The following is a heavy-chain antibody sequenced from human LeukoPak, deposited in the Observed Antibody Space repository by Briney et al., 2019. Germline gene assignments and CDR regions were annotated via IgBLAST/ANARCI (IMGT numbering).Heavy chain of an antibody. J-gene: IGHJ4*02. D-gene: IGHD3-9*01. V-gene: IGHV3-11*01. CDR3: VRSGILTGYLAY. CDR1: GFSFSDYY. Sequence: GGSLRLSCAASGFSFSDYYMSWIRQAPGKGLEWVSYISSSGTTKYYADSVKGRFTISRDNAKNSLYLQMNSLRAEDSALYYCVRSGILTGYLAYWGQGTLVTVSS. CDR2: ISSSGTTK.